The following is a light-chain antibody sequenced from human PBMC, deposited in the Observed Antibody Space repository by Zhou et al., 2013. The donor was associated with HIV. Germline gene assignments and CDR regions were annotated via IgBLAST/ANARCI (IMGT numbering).Light chain of an antibody. V-gene: IGKV1-27*01. CDR1: QAISNY. CDR3: QKYNSGPRT. J-gene: IGKJ4*02. CDR2: AAA. Sequence: IQLTQSPSSLSASVGDRVTITCRASQAISNYLAWYQHKPGNVPKVLIYAAANLHLGVPSRFIGNGSGTDFTLTISSLQPEDVGFYYCQKYNSGPRTFGRGTKVEIK.